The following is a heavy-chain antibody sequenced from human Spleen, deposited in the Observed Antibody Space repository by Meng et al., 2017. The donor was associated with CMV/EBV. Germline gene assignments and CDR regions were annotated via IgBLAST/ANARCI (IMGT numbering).Heavy chain of an antibody. CDR3: ARVGYFDRYYFDY. Sequence: GESLKISCAASGFSVSRNYMTWVRQAPGKGLEWVSLIYTGGGTYYVESVKGRFTISRDNSKNTVYLQMNSLRAEDTAVYYCARVGYFDRYYFDYWGQGTLVTVSS. V-gene: IGHV3-53*01. CDR2: IYTGGGT. D-gene: IGHD3-9*01. CDR1: GFSVSRNY. J-gene: IGHJ4*02.